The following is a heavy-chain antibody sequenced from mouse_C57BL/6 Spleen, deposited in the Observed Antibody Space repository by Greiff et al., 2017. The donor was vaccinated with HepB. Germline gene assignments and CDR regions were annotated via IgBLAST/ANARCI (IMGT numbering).Heavy chain of an antibody. CDR2: ISSGSSTI. J-gene: IGHJ4*01. CDR1: GFTFSDYG. V-gene: IGHV5-17*01. CDR3: ARKVRYAMDY. D-gene: IGHD2-14*01. Sequence: EVQLVESGGGLVKPGGSLKLSCAASGFTFSDYGMHWVRQASEKGLEWVAYISSGSSTIYYAVTVKGRFTISSDHAKNTLFLQMTSLRSEDTAMYYCARKVRYAMDYWGKGTSVTVSS.